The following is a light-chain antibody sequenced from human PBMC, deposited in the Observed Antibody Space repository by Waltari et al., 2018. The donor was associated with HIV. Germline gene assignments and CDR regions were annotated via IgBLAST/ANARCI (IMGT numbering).Light chain of an antibody. CDR2: DTY. V-gene: IGLV1-51*01. J-gene: IGLJ1*01. CDR3: ATWDESLTSFV. Sequence: HSLLAHPPSVTEPPGQGVTISCSAHTSTPDRTSVYCYKLVPGTIPKLLIYDTYQRPSGIPARFSGSRSGTSVALIITGLQTGDEADYFCATWDESLTSFVFGDATTVT. CDR1: TSTPDRTS.